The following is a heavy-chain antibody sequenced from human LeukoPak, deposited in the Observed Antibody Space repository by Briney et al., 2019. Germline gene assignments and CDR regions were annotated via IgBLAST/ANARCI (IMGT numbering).Heavy chain of an antibody. V-gene: IGHV4-39*07. D-gene: IGHD6-6*01. CDR3: ARASSFYPIDY. CDR2: IYYSGST. J-gene: IGHJ4*02. Sequence: SETLSLTCTVSGGSISSYYWSWIRQPPGKGLEWIGSIYYSGSTYYNPSLKSRITISVDTSKNQFSLKLSSVTAADTAVYYCARASSFYPIDYWGQGTLVTVSS. CDR1: GGSISSYY.